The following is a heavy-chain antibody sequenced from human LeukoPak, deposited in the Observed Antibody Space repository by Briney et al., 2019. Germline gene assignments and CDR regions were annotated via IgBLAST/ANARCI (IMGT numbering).Heavy chain of an antibody. CDR3: ARELAVGGTWFDP. D-gene: IGHD6-19*01. CDR2: ISTSGGST. CDR1: GFTFSNYA. Sequence: GGSLRLSCAASGFTFSNYAMTWVRQAPGKGLEWVSTISTSGGSTYYVDSVKGRFTLSRDNAKNTLYLQMNSLRAEDTAVYYCARELAVGGTWFDPWGQGTLVTVSS. V-gene: IGHV3-23*01. J-gene: IGHJ5*02.